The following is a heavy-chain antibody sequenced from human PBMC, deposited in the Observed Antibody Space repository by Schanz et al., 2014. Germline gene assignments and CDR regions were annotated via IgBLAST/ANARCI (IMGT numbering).Heavy chain of an antibody. V-gene: IGHV1-69*04. CDR2: IMPLRGIG. CDR1: GYTFTAYG. D-gene: IGHD6-19*01. Sequence: QVQLVQSGAEVKKPGASVKVSCQTSGYTFTAYGINWVRQAPGQGLEWLGRIMPLRGIGNNAWKFQDRLTITADKSMNITYMELSSLGTEDTAVYYCTRLRRADPNGFDVWGQGTTXTVS. J-gene: IGHJ6*02. CDR3: TRLRRADPNGFDV.